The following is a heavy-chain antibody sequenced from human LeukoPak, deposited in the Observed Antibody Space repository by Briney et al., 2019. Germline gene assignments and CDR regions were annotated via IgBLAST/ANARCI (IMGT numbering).Heavy chain of an antibody. J-gene: IGHJ4*02. CDR1: GFTVSTNY. CDR2: IHSAGST. CDR3: ARGGGSGSYGYDY. V-gene: IGHV3-66*02. D-gene: IGHD3-10*01. Sequence: GGSLRLSCAASGFTVSTNYISWVRQAPGKGLEWVSVIHSAGSTYYADSVKGRFTISRDNSKNTVYPQMNSLRPDDTAVYYCARGGGSGSYGYDYWGQGTLVTVSS.